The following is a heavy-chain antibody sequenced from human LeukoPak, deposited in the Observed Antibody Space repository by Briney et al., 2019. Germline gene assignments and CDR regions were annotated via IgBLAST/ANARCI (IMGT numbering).Heavy chain of an antibody. CDR1: GGSISSSIYY. CDR2: IYYSGST. Sequence: SETLSLTCTVSGGSISSSIYYWGWIRQPPGKGLEWIGSIYYSGSTYYNPSLKSRVTISVDTSKNQFSLKLSSVTAADTAVYYCAREEYYYDSSGYSDYDAFDIWGQGTMVTVSS. J-gene: IGHJ3*02. CDR3: AREEYYYDSSGYSDYDAFDI. D-gene: IGHD3-22*01. V-gene: IGHV4-39*07.